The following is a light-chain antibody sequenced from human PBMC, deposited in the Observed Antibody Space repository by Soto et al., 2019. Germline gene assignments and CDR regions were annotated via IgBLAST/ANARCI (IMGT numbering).Light chain of an antibody. Sequence: QSALTQPPSASGSPGQSVTISCTGTSSDVGGYNYVSWYQQHPGKAPKLMIYEVSKWPSGVPDRFSGSKSGNTASLTVSGLQAEDEADYYCSSYAGSNNRYVFGTGTKVTVL. CDR2: EVS. CDR1: SSDVGGYNY. J-gene: IGLJ1*01. V-gene: IGLV2-8*01. CDR3: SSYAGSNNRYV.